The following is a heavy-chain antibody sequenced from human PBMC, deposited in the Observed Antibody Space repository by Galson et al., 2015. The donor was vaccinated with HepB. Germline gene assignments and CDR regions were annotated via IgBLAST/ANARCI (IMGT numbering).Heavy chain of an antibody. CDR3: ARDRKYCSSTSCPSRYNWFDP. V-gene: IGHV1-3*01. J-gene: IGHJ5*02. CDR1: GYTFTSYA. D-gene: IGHD2-2*01. Sequence: SVKVSCKASGYTFTSYAMHWVRQAPGQRLEWMGWINAGNGNTKYSQQFQGRVTITRDTSASTAYMELSSLRSEDTAVYYCARDRKYCSSTSCPSRYNWFDPWGQGTLVTVSS. CDR2: INAGNGNT.